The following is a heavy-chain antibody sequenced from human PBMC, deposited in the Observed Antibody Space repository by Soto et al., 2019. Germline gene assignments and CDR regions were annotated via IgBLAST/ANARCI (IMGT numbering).Heavy chain of an antibody. V-gene: IGHV1-2*02. D-gene: IGHD1-26*01. Sequence: ASVKVSCKASGYTFTGYYMHWVREAPGQGLEWMGWINPNSGGTNYAQKFQGRVTMTRDTSISTAYMELSRLRSDDTAVYYCARDGTDSLSRYYGMDVWGQGTTVTVSS. J-gene: IGHJ6*02. CDR1: GYTFTGYY. CDR3: ARDGTDSLSRYYGMDV. CDR2: INPNSGGT.